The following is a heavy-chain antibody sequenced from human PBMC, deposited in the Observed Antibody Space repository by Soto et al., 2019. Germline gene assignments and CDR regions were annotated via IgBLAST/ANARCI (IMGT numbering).Heavy chain of an antibody. V-gene: IGHV1-69*01. CDR3: ARDGSGYRSRASPMDV. CDR1: GATFSSYA. Sequence: QVQLVQSGAEVKKPGSSVKVSCKASGATFSSYAISWVRQAPGQGLEWMGGIIPIFGTANYAQKFQGRVTITADESTSTAYMELSRLRSEDTAVYYCARDGSGYRSRASPMDVWGQGTTVTVSS. CDR2: IIPIFGTA. D-gene: IGHD3-22*01. J-gene: IGHJ6*02.